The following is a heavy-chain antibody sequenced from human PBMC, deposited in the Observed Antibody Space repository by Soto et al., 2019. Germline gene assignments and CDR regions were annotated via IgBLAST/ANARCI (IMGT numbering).Heavy chain of an antibody. J-gene: IGHJ6*02. CDR3: ARDSWGIAARPNYYYYGMDV. CDR2: IIPIFGTA. D-gene: IGHD6-6*01. V-gene: IGHV1-69*13. CDR1: GGTFSSYA. Sequence: SVKVSCKASGGTFSSYAISWVRQAPGQGLEWMGGIIPIFGTANYAQKFQGRVTITADESTSTAYMELSSLRSEDTAVYYCARDSWGIAARPNYYYYGMDVWGQGTMVTVSS.